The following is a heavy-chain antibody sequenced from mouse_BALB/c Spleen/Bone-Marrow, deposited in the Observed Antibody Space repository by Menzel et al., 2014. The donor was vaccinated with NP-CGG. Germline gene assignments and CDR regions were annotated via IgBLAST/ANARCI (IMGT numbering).Heavy chain of an antibody. V-gene: IGHV1S56*01. J-gene: IGHJ3*01. CDR2: IYPGDGST. CDR1: GYTFTSYY. D-gene: IGHD2-2*01. Sequence: VKLVESGPELVKPGASVKMSCKASGYTFTSYYIHWVKQRPGHGLEWIGWIYPGDGSTKYNEKFKGKTTLTEDKSSSTAYMLLSSLTSEDSAIYFCAICYGYDEFAYWGQGTLVTVSA. CDR3: AICYGYDEFAY.